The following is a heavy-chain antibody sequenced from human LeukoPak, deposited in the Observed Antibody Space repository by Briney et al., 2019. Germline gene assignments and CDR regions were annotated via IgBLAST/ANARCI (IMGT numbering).Heavy chain of an antibody. CDR1: GFTFSSYG. CDR3: AKDKIAYYYYMDV. J-gene: IGHJ6*03. V-gene: IGHV3-23*01. CDR2: ISGSGGST. Sequence: GGTLRLSCAASGFTFSSYGMSWVRQAPGKGLEWVSAISGSGGSTYYADSVKGRFTISRDNSKNTLYLQMNSLRAEDTAVYYCAKDKIAYYYYMDVWGKGTTVTISS.